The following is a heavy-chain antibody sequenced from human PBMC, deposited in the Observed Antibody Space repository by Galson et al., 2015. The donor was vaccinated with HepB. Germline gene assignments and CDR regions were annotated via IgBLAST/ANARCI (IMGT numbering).Heavy chain of an antibody. CDR2: ISSSSSYI. J-gene: IGHJ4*02. Sequence: SLRLSCAASGFTFSSYSMNWVRQAPGKGLEWVSSISSSSSYIYYADSVKGRFTISRDNAKNSLYLQMNSLRAEDTAVYYCARDLGEGGWYSNFDYWGQGTLVTVSS. D-gene: IGHD6-19*01. V-gene: IGHV3-21*01. CDR1: GFTFSSYS. CDR3: ARDLGEGGWYSNFDY.